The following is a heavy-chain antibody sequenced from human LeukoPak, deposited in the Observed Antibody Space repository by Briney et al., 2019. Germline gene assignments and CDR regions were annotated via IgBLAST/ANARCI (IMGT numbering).Heavy chain of an antibody. CDR3: AREYYYGPGIAY. CDR2: ISAYNGNT. CDR1: GYTFTSYG. Sequence: AAVKVSCKASGYTFTSYGISWVRQAPGQGGEWMGWISAYNGNTNYAQKPKGRVTMTTETSTSTAYMELRSLRSDDTAVYYCAREYYYGPGIAYWGQGTLVTVSS. J-gene: IGHJ4*02. D-gene: IGHD3-10*01. V-gene: IGHV1-18*01.